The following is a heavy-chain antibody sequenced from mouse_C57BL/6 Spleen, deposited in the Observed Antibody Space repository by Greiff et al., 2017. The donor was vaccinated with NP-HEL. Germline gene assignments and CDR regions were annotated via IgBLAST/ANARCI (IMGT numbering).Heavy chain of an antibody. CDR1: GYTFTSYW. D-gene: IGHD2-4*01. CDR3: ARWRDYDWYFDV. J-gene: IGHJ1*03. Sequence: QVQLKQPGAELVRPGSSVKLSCKASGYTFTSYWMHWVKQRPIQGLEWIGNIDPSDSETHYNQKFKDKATLTVDKSSSTAYMQLSSLTSEDSAVYYCARWRDYDWYFDVWGTGTTVTVSS. V-gene: IGHV1-52*01. CDR2: IDPSDSET.